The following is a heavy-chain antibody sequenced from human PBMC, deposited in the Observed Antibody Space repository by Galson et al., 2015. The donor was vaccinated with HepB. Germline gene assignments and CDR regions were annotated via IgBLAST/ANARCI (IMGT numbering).Heavy chain of an antibody. CDR3: ATVNDYDSSGYYSAAHGEYFQH. Sequence: SVKVSCKVSGYTLTELSMHWVRQAPGKGLEWMGGFDPDDGETIYAQKFQGRVTMTEDTSTDTAYMELSSLRSEDTAVYYCATVNDYDSSGYYSAAHGEYFQHWGQGTLVTVSS. CDR1: GYTLTELS. D-gene: IGHD3-22*01. V-gene: IGHV1-24*01. J-gene: IGHJ1*01. CDR2: FDPDDGET.